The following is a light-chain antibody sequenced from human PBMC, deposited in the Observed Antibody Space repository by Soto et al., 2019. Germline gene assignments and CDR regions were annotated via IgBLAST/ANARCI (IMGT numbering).Light chain of an antibody. CDR3: MQALQTLPIT. CDR1: RSLLHSNGYND. V-gene: IGKV2-28*01. Sequence: DTFTIQSKLSLPVTPVEPASISCRSSRSLLHSNGYNDLDWYLQKPGQSPQLLIYLGSNRASGVPDRFSGSGSGTDFTLKISRVEAEDVGVYYCMQALQTLPITFGQGTRLEI. CDR2: LGS. J-gene: IGKJ5*01.